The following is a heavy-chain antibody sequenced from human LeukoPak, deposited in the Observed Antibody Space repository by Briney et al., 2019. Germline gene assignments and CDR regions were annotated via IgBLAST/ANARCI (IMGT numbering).Heavy chain of an antibody. J-gene: IGHJ3*02. Sequence: ASVKVSCKASGYTFTSYYMHWVRQAPGQGLEWMGWINPNSGGTNYAQKFQGRVTMTRDTSISTAYMELSRLRSDDTAVYYCARRPLYYYGSGSYPSFDIWGQGTMVTVSS. CDR3: ARRPLYYYGSGSYPSFDI. CDR1: GYTFTSYY. D-gene: IGHD3-10*01. V-gene: IGHV1-2*02. CDR2: INPNSGGT.